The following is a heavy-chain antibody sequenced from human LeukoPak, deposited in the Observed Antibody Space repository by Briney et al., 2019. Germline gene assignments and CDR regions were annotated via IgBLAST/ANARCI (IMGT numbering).Heavy chain of an antibody. CDR2: IYHDGST. D-gene: IGHD6-19*01. CDR1: GGSISRDY. CDR3: ARDGDGIAVAGQFDY. V-gene: IGHV4-59*12. J-gene: IGHJ4*02. Sequence: PSETLSLTCTVSGGSISRDYWSWTRQPPGKGPEWIGYIYHDGSTYYNPSLKSRVTISVDTSKNQFSLKLSSVTAADTAVYYCARDGDGIAVAGQFDYWGQGTLVTVSS.